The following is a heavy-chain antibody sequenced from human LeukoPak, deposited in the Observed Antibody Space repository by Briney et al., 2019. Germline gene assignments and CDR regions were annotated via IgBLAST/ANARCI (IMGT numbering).Heavy chain of an antibody. CDR3: ARRGYCTNGVCYLFDY. Sequence: GESLKISCKGSGYSFTSYWIGWVRQMPGKGLEWMGIIYPGDSGTRYSPSFQGQVTISADKSISTAYLQWSSLKASDTAMYYCARRGYCTNGVCYLFDYWGQGTLVTVSS. CDR2: IYPGDSGT. CDR1: GYSFTSYW. J-gene: IGHJ4*02. V-gene: IGHV5-51*01. D-gene: IGHD2-8*01.